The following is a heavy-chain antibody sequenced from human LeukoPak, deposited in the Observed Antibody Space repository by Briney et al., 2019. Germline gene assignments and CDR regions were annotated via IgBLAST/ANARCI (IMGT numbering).Heavy chain of an antibody. CDR3: AKPRTAYGDYPNSFDY. D-gene: IGHD4-17*01. V-gene: IGHV3-30*18. CDR1: GFTFSSYG. CDR2: ISYDGSNK. J-gene: IGHJ4*02. Sequence: GRSLRLSCVASGFTFSSYGMHWVRQAPGRGLEWVAVISYDGSNKYYADSVKGRFTISRDNSKNTLYLQMNSLRAEDTAVYYCAKPRTAYGDYPNSFDYWGQGTLVTVSS.